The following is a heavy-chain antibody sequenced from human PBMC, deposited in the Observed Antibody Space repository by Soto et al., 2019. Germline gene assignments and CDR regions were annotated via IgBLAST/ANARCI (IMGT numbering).Heavy chain of an antibody. Sequence: SQTLSLTCVISGDGVSSNSAAWNWIRQSPSRGLEWLGRTYYRSRWYNDYAVSVKSRITVNPDTSKNQFSLHLNSVTPEDTALYYCAGTTSLQWYYMDVWDKGTTVTVSS. J-gene: IGHJ6*03. CDR3: AGTTSLQWYYMDV. D-gene: IGHD1-7*01. CDR2: TYYRSRWYN. V-gene: IGHV6-1*01. CDR1: GDGVSSNSAA.